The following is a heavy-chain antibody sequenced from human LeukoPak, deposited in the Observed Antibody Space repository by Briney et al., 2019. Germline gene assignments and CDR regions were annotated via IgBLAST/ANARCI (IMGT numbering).Heavy chain of an antibody. V-gene: IGHV3-66*01. Sequence: GGSLRLSCAASGFTVSSNYMSWVRQAPGKGLEWVSVIYSGGSTYYADSVKGRFTISRDNSKNTLYLQMNSLRAEDTAVYYCAKDRNTVTLDYWGQGTLVTVSS. D-gene: IGHD4-17*01. CDR1: GFTVSSNY. J-gene: IGHJ4*02. CDR3: AKDRNTVTLDY. CDR2: IYSGGST.